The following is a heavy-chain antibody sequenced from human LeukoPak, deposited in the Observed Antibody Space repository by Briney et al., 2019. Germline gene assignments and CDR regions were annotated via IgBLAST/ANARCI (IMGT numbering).Heavy chain of an antibody. CDR1: GFTFSSYA. D-gene: IGHD3-10*01. J-gene: IGHJ6*02. CDR3: AQMGSGSYYSLGYYYYGMDV. Sequence: PGGSLRLSCAASGFTFSSYAMSWVRQAPGKGLEWVSAIGGSTYYADSVKGRFTISRDNSKNTLYLQMNSLRAEDTAVYYCAQMGSGSYYSLGYYYYGMDVWGQGTTVTVSS. CDR2: IGGST. V-gene: IGHV3-23*01.